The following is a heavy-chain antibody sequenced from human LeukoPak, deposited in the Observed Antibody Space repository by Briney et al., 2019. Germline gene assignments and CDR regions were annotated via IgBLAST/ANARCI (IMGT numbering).Heavy chain of an antibody. CDR1: GFTFSSYG. V-gene: IGHV3-30*02. Sequence: GGSLRLSCAASGFTFSSYGMHWVRQAPGKGLEWVAVIWYDGNNKYYADSVKGRFTISRDNSKNTLYLQMNSLRAEDTAVYYCAKDLVLRYFDWAFDYWGQGTLVTVSS. J-gene: IGHJ4*02. CDR2: IWYDGNNK. CDR3: AKDLVLRYFDWAFDY. D-gene: IGHD3-9*01.